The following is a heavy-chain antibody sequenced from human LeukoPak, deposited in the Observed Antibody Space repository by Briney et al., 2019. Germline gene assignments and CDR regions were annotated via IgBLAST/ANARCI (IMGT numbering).Heavy chain of an antibody. CDR2: INHSGST. CDR1: GGSFSGYY. CDR3: ARADVLLWFGESLTDYGMDV. D-gene: IGHD3-10*01. J-gene: IGHJ6*02. Sequence: SETLSPTCAVYGGSFSGYYWSWIRQPPGKGLEWIGEINHSGSTNYSPSLKSRVTISVDTSKNQFSLKLSSVTAADTAVYYCARADVLLWFGESLTDYGMDVWGQGTTVTVSS. V-gene: IGHV4-34*01.